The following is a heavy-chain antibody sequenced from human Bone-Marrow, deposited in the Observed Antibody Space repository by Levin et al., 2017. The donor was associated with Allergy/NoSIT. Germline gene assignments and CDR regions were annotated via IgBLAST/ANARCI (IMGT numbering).Heavy chain of an antibody. J-gene: IGHJ6*02. Sequence: GGSLRLSCAASGFTFSSYGMHWVRQAPGKGLEWVAVISYDGSNKYYADSVKGRFTISRDNSKNTLYLQMNSLRAEDTAVYYCAKDLDPYYDFWSGYLSYYYYGMDVWGQGTTVTVSS. CDR3: AKDLDPYYDFWSGYLSYYYYGMDV. V-gene: IGHV3-30*18. D-gene: IGHD3-3*01. CDR1: GFTFSSYG. CDR2: ISYDGSNK.